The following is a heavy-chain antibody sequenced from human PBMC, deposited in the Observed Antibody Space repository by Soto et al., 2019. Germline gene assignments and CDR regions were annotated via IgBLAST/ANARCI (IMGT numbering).Heavy chain of an antibody. CDR1: GFTFSSYA. Sequence: QVQLVESGGGVVQPGTSLRLSCETSGFTFSSYAMHWVRQAPGKGLAWVAVLSYDGSNKYYSDPLKGRFTISRDISKNTLYLQMNRLRAEDTAVYYCASYLRPRYYYGMDVWGQGTTVTVSS. CDR3: ASYLRPRYYYGMDV. J-gene: IGHJ6*02. CDR2: LSYDGSNK. V-gene: IGHV3-30-3*01.